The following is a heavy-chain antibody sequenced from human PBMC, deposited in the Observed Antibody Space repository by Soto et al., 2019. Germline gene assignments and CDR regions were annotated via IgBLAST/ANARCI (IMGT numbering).Heavy chain of an antibody. D-gene: IGHD2-15*01. CDR3: AKDLRYCSGGSCYLPTAGFVY. CDR1: GFTFSSYA. J-gene: IGHJ4*02. Sequence: PGGSLRLSCAASGFTFSSYAMSWVRQAPGKGLEWVSAISGSGGSTYYADSVKGRFTISRDNSKNTLYLQMNSLRAEDTAVYYCAKDLRYCSGGSCYLPTAGFVYRGQGTLVTLS. V-gene: IGHV3-23*01. CDR2: ISGSGGST.